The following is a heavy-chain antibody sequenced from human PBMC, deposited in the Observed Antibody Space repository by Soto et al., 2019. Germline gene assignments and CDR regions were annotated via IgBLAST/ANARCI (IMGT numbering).Heavy chain of an antibody. CDR1: GGTFSSYA. D-gene: IGHD2-15*01. CDR2: IIPIFGTA. Sequence: QVQLVQSGAEVKKPGSSVKVSCKASGGTFSSYAISWVRQAPGQGLEWMGGIIPIFGTANYAQKFQGRVTITAGESTSTAYMELSSLRSEDTAVYYCARDYCSGGSCYYTEGGAGSWFDPWGQGTLVTVSS. V-gene: IGHV1-69*01. CDR3: ARDYCSGGSCYYTEGGAGSWFDP. J-gene: IGHJ5*02.